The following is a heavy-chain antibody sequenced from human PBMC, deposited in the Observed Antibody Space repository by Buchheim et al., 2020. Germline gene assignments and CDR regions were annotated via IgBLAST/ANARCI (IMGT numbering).Heavy chain of an antibody. CDR1: GGSISSYY. J-gene: IGHJ6*03. D-gene: IGHD3-10*01. Sequence: VQLQESGPGLVKPSETLSLTCTVSGGSISSYYWSWIRQPPGKGLEWIAYISYSGITNYNPSLESRVTISVATSKNQFSLRLYSVTAADTAVYYCARLPRGYYYYYYMDVWGKGTT. V-gene: IGHV4-59*01. CDR3: ARLPRGYYYYYYMDV. CDR2: ISYSGIT.